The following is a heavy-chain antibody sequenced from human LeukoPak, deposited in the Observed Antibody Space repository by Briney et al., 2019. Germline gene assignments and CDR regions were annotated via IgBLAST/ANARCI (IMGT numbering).Heavy chain of an antibody. CDR1: GFSFNIYA. CDR3: AKRVPLTALDS. CDR2: IGSGSVDK. V-gene: IGHV3-23*01. D-gene: IGHD3-3*01. J-gene: IGHJ5*01. Sequence: GVSLRLSCAASGFSFNIYAMGWVRQAPGKGLEWVSVIGSGSVDKHYADTVRGRFDISRDNSKHRLFLQMNSLRVEDSGVYYCAKRVPLTALDSWGQGTLVTVSS.